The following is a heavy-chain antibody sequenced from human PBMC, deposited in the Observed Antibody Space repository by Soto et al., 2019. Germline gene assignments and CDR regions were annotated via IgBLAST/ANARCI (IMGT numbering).Heavy chain of an antibody. CDR3: ARERTFGENNHNYMDV. V-gene: IGHV3-33*01. CDR2: IWSDGSNQ. CDR1: AFTFSRHG. Sequence: QVQLVESGGGVVQPGGSLRLSCAASAFTFSRHGMHWVRQAPGKGLQWVGVIWSDGSNQRYAESVKGRFTISRDNSKHTLHLQRTRLRAEDTAVYYCARERTFGENNHNYMDVWGTGITVTVSS. D-gene: IGHD3-10*01. J-gene: IGHJ6*03.